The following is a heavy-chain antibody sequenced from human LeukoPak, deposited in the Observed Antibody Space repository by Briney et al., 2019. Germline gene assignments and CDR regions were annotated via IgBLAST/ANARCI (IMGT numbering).Heavy chain of an antibody. Sequence: GASVKVSCKASGYTFTGYYMHWVRQAPGQGLEWMGWINPNSGGTNYAQKFQGRVTMTRDTSISTAYMELSRLRSEDTAVYYCARDLGYYDSSGLTWGQGTLVTVSS. CDR2: INPNSGGT. CDR1: GYTFTGYY. CDR3: ARDLGYYDSSGLT. V-gene: IGHV1-2*02. D-gene: IGHD3-22*01. J-gene: IGHJ4*02.